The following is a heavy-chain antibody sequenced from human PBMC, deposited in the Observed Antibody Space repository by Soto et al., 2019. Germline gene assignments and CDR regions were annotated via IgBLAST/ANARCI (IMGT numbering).Heavy chain of an antibody. CDR1: GYTFTTYY. D-gene: IGHD3-3*01. CDR3: ARDGGYNLWSGYQINWFDS. V-gene: IGHV1-46*01. CDR2: INPSNAKT. Sequence: SVKVSCKASGYTFTTYYMHWVRQAPGQGLEWMGIINPSNAKTSYAQKFQGRVTMTSEMSTSTVYMELSGLRSEDTAVYSCARDGGYNLWSGYQINWFDSWGQGPLATASA. J-gene: IGHJ5*01.